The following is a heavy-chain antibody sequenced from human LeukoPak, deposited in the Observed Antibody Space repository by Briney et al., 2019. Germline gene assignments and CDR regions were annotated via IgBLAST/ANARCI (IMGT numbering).Heavy chain of an antibody. Sequence: GGSLRLSCAASGFTFSSYEMNWVRQAPGKGLEWVSGINCNGGSTGYADSVKGRFTISRDNAKNSLYLQMNSLRAEDTALYYCAKVYELREEDYCYYYMDVWGKGTTVTVSS. CDR3: AKVYELREEDYCYYYMDV. CDR2: INCNGGST. CDR1: GFTFSSYE. J-gene: IGHJ6*03. V-gene: IGHV3-20*04. D-gene: IGHD5/OR15-5a*01.